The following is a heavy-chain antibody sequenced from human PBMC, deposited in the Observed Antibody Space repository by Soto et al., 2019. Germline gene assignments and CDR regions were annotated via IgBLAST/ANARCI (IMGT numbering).Heavy chain of an antibody. Sequence: QVQLQQWGAGLLKPSETLSLTCAVYGGSFSGYYWSWIRQPPGKGLEWIGEINHSGSTNYNPSLKSRVTISEDTSKNQFSLKLSSVTAADTAVYYCARGGKWAARRGSWFDPWGQGTLVTVSS. CDR1: GGSFSGYY. CDR3: ARGGKWAARRGSWFDP. J-gene: IGHJ5*02. D-gene: IGHD6-6*01. CDR2: INHSGST. V-gene: IGHV4-34*01.